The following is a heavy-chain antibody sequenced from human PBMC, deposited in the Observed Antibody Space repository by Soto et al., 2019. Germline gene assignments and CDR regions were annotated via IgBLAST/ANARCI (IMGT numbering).Heavy chain of an antibody. V-gene: IGHV4-39*01. CDR2: IYYSGST. D-gene: IGHD6-13*01. J-gene: IGHJ6*02. Sequence: KASETLSLTCTVSGGSISSSSYYWGWIRQPPGKGLEWIGSIYYSGSTYYNPSLKSRVTISVDTSKNQFSLKLSSVTAADTAVYYCARGSSSWSYRYYYYYGMDVWGQGTTVTVSS. CDR1: GGSISSSSYY. CDR3: ARGSSSWSYRYYYYYGMDV.